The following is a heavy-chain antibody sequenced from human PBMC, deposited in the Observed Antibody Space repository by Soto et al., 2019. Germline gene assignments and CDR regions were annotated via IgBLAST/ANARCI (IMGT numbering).Heavy chain of an antibody. CDR3: ARVLGGGVVAATGHWFDP. CDR1: GGSISSYY. V-gene: IGHV4-4*07. J-gene: IGHJ5*02. D-gene: IGHD2-15*01. CDR2: IYTSGST. Sequence: QVQLQESGPGLVKPSETLSLTCTVSGGSISSYYWSWIRQPAGKGLEWIGRIYTSGSTNYNPSLQSRVTMSVDTSKNQFSLKLSSVTAADTAVYYCARVLGGGVVAATGHWFDPWGQGTLVTVSS.